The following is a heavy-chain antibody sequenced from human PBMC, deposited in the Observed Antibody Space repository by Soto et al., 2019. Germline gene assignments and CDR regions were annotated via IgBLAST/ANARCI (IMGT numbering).Heavy chain of an antibody. CDR3: ARSIVVVTALDY. CDR1: GYTFTSYA. Sequence: QVQLVQSGAEEKKPGASVKVSCKASGYTFTSYAMHWVRQAPGQRLEWMGWINAGNGNTKYSPKFQGRVTLTRDTSASTAYMELSSLRSEDTAVYYCARSIVVVTALDYWGQGTLVTVSS. V-gene: IGHV1-3*05. J-gene: IGHJ4*02. CDR2: INAGNGNT. D-gene: IGHD2-21*02.